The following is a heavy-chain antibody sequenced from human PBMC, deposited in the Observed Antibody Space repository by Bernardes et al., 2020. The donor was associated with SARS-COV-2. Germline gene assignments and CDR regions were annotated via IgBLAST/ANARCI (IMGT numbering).Heavy chain of an antibody. J-gene: IGHJ4*02. CDR1: GFNFINHW. CDR2: IKQDGSAT. CDR3: ARTSGAYFDY. Sequence: GSLRLSCAASGFNFINHWMSWVRQAPGKGLEWVANIKQDGSATYYVNSVNGRFTLSRDNTKNSLSLQMNNLRVEDTAMYYCARTSGAYFDYWGQGTLVTVSS. V-gene: IGHV3-7*01.